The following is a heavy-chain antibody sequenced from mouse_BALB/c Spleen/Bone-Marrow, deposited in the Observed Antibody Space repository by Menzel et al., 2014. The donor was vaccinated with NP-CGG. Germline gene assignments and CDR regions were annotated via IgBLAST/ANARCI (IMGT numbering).Heavy chain of an antibody. J-gene: IGHJ3*01. V-gene: IGHV4-1*02. D-gene: IGHD1-1*01. Sequence: EVKLLESGGGLVQPGGFLKLSCAASGFDFRTYWMSWVRQAPGKGLEWIGEINPDSKTKNYAPSLKDKFIISRDNAKNTLYLQMRKVRSEDTALYYCARMGYYGWLAYWGQGTLVTVSA. CDR2: INPDSKTK. CDR3: ARMGYYGWLAY. CDR1: GFDFRTYW.